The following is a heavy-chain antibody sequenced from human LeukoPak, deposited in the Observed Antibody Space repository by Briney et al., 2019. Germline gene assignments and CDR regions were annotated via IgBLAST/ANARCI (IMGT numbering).Heavy chain of an antibody. CDR3: ASLYYDFWSGYYHY. CDR2: INHSGST. V-gene: IGHV4-34*01. D-gene: IGHD3-3*01. CDR1: GGSFSGYY. Sequence: SETLSLTCAVYGGSFSGYYWSWIRQPPGKGLEWIGEINHSGSTNYNPSLKSRVTISVDTSKNQFSLKLSSVTAADTAVYYCASLYYDFWSGYYHYWGQGTLVTVSS. J-gene: IGHJ4*02.